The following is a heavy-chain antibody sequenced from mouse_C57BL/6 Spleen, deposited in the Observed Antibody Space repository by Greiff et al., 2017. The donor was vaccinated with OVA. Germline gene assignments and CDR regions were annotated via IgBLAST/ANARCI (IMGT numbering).Heavy chain of an antibody. D-gene: IGHD2-4*01. Sequence: VQLQQPGAELVMPGASVKLSCKASGYTFTSYWMHWVKQRPGQGLEWIGEIYPSDSDTNYNHKFKGKSTLTVDKSSSTAYMQLSSLTSEDSAVYYYARYDYDRRFAYWGQGTMVTVSA. V-gene: IGHV1-69*01. CDR1: GYTFTSYW. CDR3: ARYDYDRRFAY. CDR2: IYPSDSDT. J-gene: IGHJ3*01.